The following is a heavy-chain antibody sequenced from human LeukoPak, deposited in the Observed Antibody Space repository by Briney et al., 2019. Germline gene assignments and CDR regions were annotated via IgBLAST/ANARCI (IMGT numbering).Heavy chain of an antibody. CDR3: ARAIAALGGNWFDP. CDR1: GYSFINYY. CDR2: INPSGGGT. D-gene: IGHD6-13*01. Sequence: ASVKVSCKASGYSFINYYIHWVRQAPGQGLEWMGIINPSGGGTSYARKFQGRVTMTRDMSTSTAYMELRSLRSDDTAVYYCARAIAALGGNWFDPWGQGTLVTVSS. J-gene: IGHJ5*02. V-gene: IGHV1-46*01.